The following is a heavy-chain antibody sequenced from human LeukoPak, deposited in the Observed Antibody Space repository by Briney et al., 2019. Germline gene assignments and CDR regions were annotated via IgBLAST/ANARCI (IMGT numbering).Heavy chain of an antibody. Sequence: PSETLSLTCTVSGGSISSYYWSWIRQPAGKGLEWIGRIYISGSTNYNPSLKSRVSMSVDTSKNQFFLKLSSVTAADTAVYYCARDSSGWYWYFDLWGRGTLVTVSS. CDR1: GGSISSYY. CDR3: ARDSSGWYWYFDL. D-gene: IGHD6-19*01. V-gene: IGHV4-4*07. J-gene: IGHJ2*01. CDR2: IYISGST.